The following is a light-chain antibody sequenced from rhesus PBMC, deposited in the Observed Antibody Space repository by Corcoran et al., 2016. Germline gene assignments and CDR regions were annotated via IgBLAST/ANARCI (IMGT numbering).Light chain of an antibody. CDR3: QQYKNYPLA. CDR2: DAS. Sequence: DIQMTQSPSSLSASVGDTVTITCQASQGISKLLAWYQQKPGKAPKLLIFDASPLQSGVPSRFGGSGAGTEFTLTINSLHPEDFAIYYCQQYKNYPLAFGGGTKVELK. CDR1: QGISKL. J-gene: IGKJ4*01. V-gene: IGKV1-33*01.